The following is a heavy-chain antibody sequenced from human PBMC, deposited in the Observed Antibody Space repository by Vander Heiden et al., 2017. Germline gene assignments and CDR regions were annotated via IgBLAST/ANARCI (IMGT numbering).Heavy chain of an antibody. CDR2: IFYSGST. Sequence: QAQLQESGPGLVKYSETLSLTCTVSGGSVTSHHWSWIRQPPGKGLEWIGYIFYSGSTNYNPSLKSRVTISVDTSKNQFSLRLSSVTAADTAVYYCARLRDGYNSFDYWGQGTLVTVSS. CDR1: GGSVTSHH. J-gene: IGHJ4*02. CDR3: ARLRDGYNSFDY. V-gene: IGHV4-59*08. D-gene: IGHD5-12*01.